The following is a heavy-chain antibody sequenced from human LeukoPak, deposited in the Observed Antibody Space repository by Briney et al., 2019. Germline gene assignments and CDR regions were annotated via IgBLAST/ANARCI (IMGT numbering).Heavy chain of an antibody. Sequence: SETLSLTCTDSGGSISSSSYYWGWIRQPPGKGLEWIGTIYYSGSTYYNPSLKSRVTISVDTSKNQFSLKVSSVTAADTAVYYCARISGYRSNWSIDYWGQGTLVTVSS. CDR3: ARISGYRSNWSIDY. CDR1: GGSISSSSYY. CDR2: IYYSGST. V-gene: IGHV4-39*01. J-gene: IGHJ4*02. D-gene: IGHD6-13*01.